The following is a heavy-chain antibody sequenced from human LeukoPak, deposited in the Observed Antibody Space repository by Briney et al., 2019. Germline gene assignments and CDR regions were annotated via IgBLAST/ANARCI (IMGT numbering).Heavy chain of an antibody. V-gene: IGHV1-2*02. CDR2: INPNSGGT. CDR1: GYTFTGYY. CDR3: SRGVSIAAAAY. J-gene: IGHJ4*02. Sequence: ASVKVSCKASGYTFTGYYMHWVRQAPGQGLEWMGWINPNSGGTNYAQKFQGRVTITRDTSISTAHMERSRLRSDDTAVHYFSRGVSIAAAAYWGQGTLLTLSS. D-gene: IGHD6-13*01.